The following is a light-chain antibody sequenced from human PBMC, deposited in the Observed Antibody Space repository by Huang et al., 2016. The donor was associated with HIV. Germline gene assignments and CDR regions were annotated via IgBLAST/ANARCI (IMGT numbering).Light chain of an antibody. CDR1: QSVLYSSNNKNY. CDR3: QQYYSTPWA. J-gene: IGKJ1*01. V-gene: IGKV4-1*01. Sequence: DIGVTQSPDSLAVSLGERATINCKSSQSVLYSSNNKNYLAWYQQKAGQPPKLLMYGASTRESGVPDRFSGSGSGTDFTLTISSLQAEDVAVYYCQQYYSTPWAFGQGTKVEIK. CDR2: GAS.